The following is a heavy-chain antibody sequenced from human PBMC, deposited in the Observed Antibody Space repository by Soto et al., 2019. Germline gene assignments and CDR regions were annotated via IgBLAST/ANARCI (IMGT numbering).Heavy chain of an antibody. D-gene: IGHD3-22*01. CDR1: GFTFTRYS. J-gene: IGHJ3*02. CDR3: AGRVYYYDSSGYETDAFDI. Sequence: GGSLRLSCAASGFTFTRYSMNWVRQAPGKGLEWVSSISSTTNYIYYGDSMKGRFTISRDNAKNSLYLEMNSLRAEDTAVYYCAGRVYYYDSSGYETDAFDIWGQGTMVTVSS. CDR2: ISSTTNYI. V-gene: IGHV3-21*06.